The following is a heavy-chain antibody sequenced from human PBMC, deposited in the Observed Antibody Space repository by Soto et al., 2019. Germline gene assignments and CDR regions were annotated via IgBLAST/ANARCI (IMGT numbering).Heavy chain of an antibody. D-gene: IGHD4-17*01. CDR3: ATHPPYGPLDH. CDR1: GGSISSSGNH. CDR2: IYYSENT. J-gene: IGHJ4*02. V-gene: IGHV4-39*01. Sequence: SETLSLTCTVSGGSISSSGNHWGWIRQPPGKGLEWIGNIYYSENTYYNPSLKSRVTISVDTSKNQFSLRLTSVTAADTAVYYCATHPPYGPLDHWGQGTLVTVSS.